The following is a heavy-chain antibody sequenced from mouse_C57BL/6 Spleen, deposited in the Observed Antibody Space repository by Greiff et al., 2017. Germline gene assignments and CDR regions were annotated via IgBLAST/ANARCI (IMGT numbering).Heavy chain of an antibody. V-gene: IGHV1-55*01. CDR3: ARGGYYGSSEGLFAY. D-gene: IGHD1-1*01. J-gene: IGHJ3*01. CDR1: GYTFTSYW. Sequence: QVHVKQPGAELVKPGASVKMSCKASGYTFTSYWITWVKQRPGQGLEWIGDIYPGSGSTNYNEKFKSKATLTVDTSSSTAYMQLSSLTSDDSAVYYCARGGYYGSSEGLFAYWGQGTLVTVSA. CDR2: IYPGSGST.